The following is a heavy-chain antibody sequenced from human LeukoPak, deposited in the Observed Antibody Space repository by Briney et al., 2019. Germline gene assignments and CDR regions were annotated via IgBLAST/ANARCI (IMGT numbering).Heavy chain of an antibody. V-gene: IGHV3-23*01. CDR1: GFTFTTEG. D-gene: IGHD3-16*01. CDR2: VSGSGGNR. J-gene: IGHJ4*02. CDR3: ARHRGISTRDFEY. Sequence: AGGSLRLSCAASGFTFTTEGMNWVRQAPGKGLEWVSGVSGSGGNRYYADSVKGRLTTSRDNSKNTLYLQMNSLRAEDTAVYYCARHRGISTRDFEYWGQGTLVTVSS.